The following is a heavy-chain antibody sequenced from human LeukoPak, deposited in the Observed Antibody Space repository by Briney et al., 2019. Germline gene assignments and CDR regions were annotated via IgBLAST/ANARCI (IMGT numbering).Heavy chain of an antibody. J-gene: IGHJ3*02. D-gene: IGHD3-22*01. CDR1: GFTFSSDW. CDR2: ISSSSSTI. V-gene: IGHV3-48*01. Sequence: GGSLRLSCAASGFTFSSDWMNWVRRAPGKGLEWVSYISSSSSTIYYADSVKGRFTISRDNAKNSLYLQMNSLRAEDTAVYYCARAGRYSYDSTGYYYDAFDIWGQGTMVTVSS. CDR3: ARAGRYSYDSTGYYYDAFDI.